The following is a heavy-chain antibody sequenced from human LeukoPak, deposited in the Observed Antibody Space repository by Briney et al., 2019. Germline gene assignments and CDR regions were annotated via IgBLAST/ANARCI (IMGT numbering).Heavy chain of an antibody. D-gene: IGHD3-22*01. Sequence: GASVKVSCKASGYTFPSYGISWVRQAPGQGLEWMGWISAYNGNTNYAQKLQGRVTITTDTSTSTAYMELRSLRSDDTAVYYCARLSSGQSHFDYWGQGTLVTVSS. CDR3: ARLSSGQSHFDY. J-gene: IGHJ4*02. V-gene: IGHV1-18*01. CDR1: GYTFPSYG. CDR2: ISAYNGNT.